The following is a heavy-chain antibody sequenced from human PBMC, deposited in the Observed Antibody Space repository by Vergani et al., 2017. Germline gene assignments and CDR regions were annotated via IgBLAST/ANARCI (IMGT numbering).Heavy chain of an antibody. CDR2: ISWNSGSI. V-gene: IGHV3-9*01. D-gene: IGHD6-6*01. CDR3: AKEIWEQLGGAFDI. CDR1: GFTFDDYA. J-gene: IGHJ3*02. Sequence: EVQLVESGGGLVQPGGSLRLSCAASGFTFDDYAMHWVRQAPGKGLEWVSGISWNSGSIGYADSVKGRFTISRDNAKNSLYLQMNSLRAEDTALYYCAKEIWEQLGGAFDIWGQGTMVTVSS.